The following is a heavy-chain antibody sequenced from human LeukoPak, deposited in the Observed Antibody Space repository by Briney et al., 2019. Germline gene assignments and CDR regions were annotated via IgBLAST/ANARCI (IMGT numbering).Heavy chain of an antibody. CDR2: IYFSGST. D-gene: IGHD3-10*01. Sequence: SETLSLTCTVSGGSISSYYWHWIRQPAGKGLEGIGRIYFSGSTNYNPSLKSPVTISVDTSKNQFSLKLRSVNAADTAVYYCARDPSSFGGRFDPWGQGTLVAVSS. CDR1: GGSISSYY. J-gene: IGHJ5*02. V-gene: IGHV4-4*07. CDR3: ARDPSSFGGRFDP.